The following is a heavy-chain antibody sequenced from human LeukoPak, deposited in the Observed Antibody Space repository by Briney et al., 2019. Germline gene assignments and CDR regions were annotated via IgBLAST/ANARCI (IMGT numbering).Heavy chain of an antibody. CDR2: INHSGST. D-gene: IGHD6-6*01. J-gene: IGHJ4*02. Sequence: SETLSLTCAVYGGSFSGYYWSWIRQPPGKGLEWIGEINHSGSTNYNPSLKSRVTISVDTSKNQFSLKLSSVTAAATAVYYCARGVPIDYWGQGTLVTVSS. CDR3: ARGVPIDY. CDR1: GGSFSGYY. V-gene: IGHV4-34*01.